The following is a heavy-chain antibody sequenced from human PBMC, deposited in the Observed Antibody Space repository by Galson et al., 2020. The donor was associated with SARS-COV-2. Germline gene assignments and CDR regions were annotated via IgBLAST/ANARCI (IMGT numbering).Heavy chain of an antibody. J-gene: IGHJ4*02. CDR2: IYYSGST. V-gene: IGHV4-59*01. Sequence: ASETLSLTCTVSVGSISSYYWSWIRQPPGKGLEWIGYIYYSGSTNYNPSLKSRVTISVDTSKNQFSLKLSSVTAADTAVYYCAIGTYLWAYWGQGTLVTVSS. D-gene: IGHD7-27*01. CDR3: AIGTYLWAY. CDR1: VGSISSYY.